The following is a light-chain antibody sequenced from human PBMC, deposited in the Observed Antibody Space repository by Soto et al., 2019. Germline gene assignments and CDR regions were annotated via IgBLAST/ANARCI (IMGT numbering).Light chain of an antibody. V-gene: IGKV3-20*01. CDR3: QQYGSSGT. Sequence: EIVLTQSPATLSLSPGERDPLSCRASQSVSSYLAWYQQKPGQAPRLLIYGASNRATGIPDRFSGSGSGTDFTLTISRLEPEDFAVYYCQQYGSSGTFGQGNKVDIK. CDR2: GAS. J-gene: IGKJ1*01. CDR1: QSVSSY.